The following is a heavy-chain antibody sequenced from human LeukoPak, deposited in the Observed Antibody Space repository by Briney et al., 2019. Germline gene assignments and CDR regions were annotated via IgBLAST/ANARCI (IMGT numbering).Heavy chain of an antibody. J-gene: IGHJ4*02. D-gene: IGHD2/OR15-2a*01. CDR3: ARALNGYFYAFDS. Sequence: SETLSLTCTVSGASISSGGYYWSWIRQHPGKGLEWIGYMYYSGYTYYNPSLKSRVSISVDTSKNQFSLKLTSVTAADTAVYYCARALNGYFYAFDSWGQGTLVTVSS. V-gene: IGHV4-30-4*08. CDR1: GASISSGGYY. CDR2: MYYSGYT.